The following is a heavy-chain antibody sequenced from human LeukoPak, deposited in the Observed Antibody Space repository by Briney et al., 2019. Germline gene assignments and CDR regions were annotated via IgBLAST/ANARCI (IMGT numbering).Heavy chain of an antibody. D-gene: IGHD3-3*02. CDR2: ISTSGGSI. CDR3: ASHFCSGSTCYTNYFDY. V-gene: IGHV3-23*01. Sequence: GASLRLSCAASGFTFSSYAMSWVRQAPGEGLEWVSAISTSGGSIYYADSVKGRFTISRDNSKNTLYLQMNSLRAEDTALYYCASHFCSGSTCYTNYFDYWGQGTLVTVSS. J-gene: IGHJ4*02. CDR1: GFTFSSYA.